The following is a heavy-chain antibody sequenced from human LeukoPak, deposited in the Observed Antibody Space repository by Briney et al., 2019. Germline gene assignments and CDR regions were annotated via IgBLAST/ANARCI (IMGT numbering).Heavy chain of an antibody. D-gene: IGHD6-6*01. J-gene: IGHJ4*02. Sequence: GASVKVSCKASGYTFTSYDINWVRQATGPRLEWMGWMNPNSGNTGYAQKFQGRVNITRNTSISTAYMELSSLRSEDTAVYYCARGQVRVYSSSFDYWGQGTLVTVSS. CDR3: ARGQVRVYSSSFDY. CDR2: MNPNSGNT. CDR1: GYTFTSYD. V-gene: IGHV1-8*03.